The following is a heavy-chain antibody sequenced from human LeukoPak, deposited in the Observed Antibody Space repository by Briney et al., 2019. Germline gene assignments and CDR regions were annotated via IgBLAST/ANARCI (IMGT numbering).Heavy chain of an antibody. CDR3: TTDYRWDYGDYFDY. D-gene: IGHD4-17*01. J-gene: IGHJ4*02. Sequence: GGSLRLSCAASGFTFSNAWMSWVRQAPGKGLEWVGRIKSKTDGGTTDYAAPVKGRFTISRDDSKNTLYLQMNSLKTEDTDVYYCTTDYRWDYGDYFDYWGQGTLVTVSS. CDR1: GFTFSNAW. V-gene: IGHV3-15*01. CDR2: IKSKTDGGTT.